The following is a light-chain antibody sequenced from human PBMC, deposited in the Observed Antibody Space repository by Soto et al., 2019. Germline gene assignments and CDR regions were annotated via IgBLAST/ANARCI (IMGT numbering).Light chain of an antibody. Sequence: DVVMTQSPATLAVSLGERAAINCKSRQTLLFTSTNKNSLAWYQQKPGQPPKLLIYWASTRESGAPDRFSGSGSGRNFTLTISSLQAEDVAVYYCQQYHTTPNTFGHGTKLEIK. V-gene: IGKV4-1*01. CDR2: WAS. J-gene: IGKJ2*01. CDR1: QTLLFTSTNKNS. CDR3: QQYHTTPNT.